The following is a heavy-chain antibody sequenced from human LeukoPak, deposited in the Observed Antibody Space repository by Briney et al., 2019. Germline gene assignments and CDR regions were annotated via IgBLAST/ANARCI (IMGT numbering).Heavy chain of an antibody. Sequence: PGGSLGLSCAASGFTFSSYAMSWVRQAPGKGLEWVSAISGSGGSTYYADSVKGRFTISRDNSKNTLYLQMNSLRAEDTAVYYCANSRGYSYGLSFDYWGQGTLVTVSS. CDR2: ISGSGGST. CDR3: ANSRGYSYGLSFDY. V-gene: IGHV3-23*01. CDR1: GFTFSSYA. J-gene: IGHJ4*02. D-gene: IGHD5-18*01.